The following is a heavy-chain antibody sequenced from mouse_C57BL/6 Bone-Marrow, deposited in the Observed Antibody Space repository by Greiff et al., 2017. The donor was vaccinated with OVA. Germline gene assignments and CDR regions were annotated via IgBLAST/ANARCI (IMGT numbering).Heavy chain of an antibody. Sequence: LVESGAELVRPGTSVKVSCKASGYAFTNYLIEWVKQRPGQGLEWIGVINPGSGGTNYNEKFKGKATLTADKSSSTAYMQLSSLTSEASAVYFCARSRFITTVRDYWGQGTTLTVSS. D-gene: IGHD1-1*01. J-gene: IGHJ2*01. CDR3: ARSRFITTVRDY. CDR2: INPGSGGT. V-gene: IGHV1-54*01. CDR1: GYAFTNYL.